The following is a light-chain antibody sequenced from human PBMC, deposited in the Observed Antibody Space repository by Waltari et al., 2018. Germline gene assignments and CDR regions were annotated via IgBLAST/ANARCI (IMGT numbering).Light chain of an antibody. Sequence: EIVLTQSPGTLSLSPGESATLSCRTSQSVTRALALYQQKPGQAPRLLIDGASNRATGIPVRFSGSGSGTDFSLTISSLEPEDFSVYYCQHYLRLPVTFGQGTKVEVK. CDR1: QSVTRA. J-gene: IGKJ1*01. CDR3: QHYLRLPVT. V-gene: IGKV3-20*01. CDR2: GAS.